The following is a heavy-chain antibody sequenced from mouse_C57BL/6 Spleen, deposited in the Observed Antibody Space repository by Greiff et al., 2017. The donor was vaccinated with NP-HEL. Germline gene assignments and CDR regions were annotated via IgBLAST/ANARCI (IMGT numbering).Heavy chain of an antibody. V-gene: IGHV1-59*01. J-gene: IGHJ4*01. CDR3: ARYQDYGSMDY. Sequence: QVQLQQPGAELVRPGTSVKLSCKASGYTFTSYWMHWVKQRPGQGLEWIGVIDPSASYTNYNQQFKGKATLTVNTSSSIAYMQLSSLTAEDSAVYYCARYQDYGSMDYWGQGTSVTVSS. CDR1: GYTFTSYW. CDR2: IDPSASYT. D-gene: IGHD1-2*01.